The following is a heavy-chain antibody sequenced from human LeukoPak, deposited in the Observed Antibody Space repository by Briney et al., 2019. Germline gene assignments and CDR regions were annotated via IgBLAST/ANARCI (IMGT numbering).Heavy chain of an antibody. CDR1: GFTFSSYA. CDR3: AKGYYDYVWGSYYFDY. CDR2: ISGSGGST. J-gene: IGHJ4*02. V-gene: IGHV3-23*01. Sequence: RGSLRLSCAASGFTFSSYAMSWVRQAPGKGLEWVSAISGSGGSTYYADSVKGRFTISRDNSRDTLYLQMNSLRAEDTAVYYCAKGYYDYVWGSYYFDYWGQGTLVTVSS. D-gene: IGHD3-16*01.